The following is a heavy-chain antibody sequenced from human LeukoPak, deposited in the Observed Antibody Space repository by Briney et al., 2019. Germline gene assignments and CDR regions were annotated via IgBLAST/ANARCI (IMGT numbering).Heavy chain of an antibody. CDR1: GGSISSSNW. CDR3: AIRVGSYPYYFDY. J-gene: IGHJ4*02. V-gene: IGHV4-4*02. Sequence: SETLSLTCAVSGGSISSSNWWSWVRQPPGKGLEWIGEIYHSGSTNYNPSLKSRVTISVDKSKNQFSLKLSSVTAADTAVYYCAIRVGSYPYYFDYWGQGTLVTVSS. D-gene: IGHD1-26*01. CDR2: IYHSGST.